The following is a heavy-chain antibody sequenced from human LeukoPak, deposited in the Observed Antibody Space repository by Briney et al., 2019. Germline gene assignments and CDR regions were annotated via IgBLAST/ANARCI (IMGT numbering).Heavy chain of an antibody. CDR1: GYTFTSYY. CDR2: INPSGGST. CDR3: ARDARGYSYGLRWYYYYMDV. J-gene: IGHJ6*03. V-gene: IGHV1-46*01. D-gene: IGHD5-18*01. Sequence: ASVKVSCKASGYTFTSYYMHWVRQAPGQGLEWMGIINPSGGSTSYAQKFQGRVTMTRDTSTSTVYMELSSLRSEDTAAYYCARDARGYSYGLRWYYYYMDVWGKGTTVTVSS.